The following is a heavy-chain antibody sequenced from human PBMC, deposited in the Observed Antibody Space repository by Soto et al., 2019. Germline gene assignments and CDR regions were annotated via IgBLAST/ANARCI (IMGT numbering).Heavy chain of an antibody. V-gene: IGHV3-23*01. CDR1: GFTFSSYA. CDR2: ISGSGGST. CDR3: AKVPNYYDSSGDYYFDY. Sequence: LRLSCAASGFTFSSYAMSWVRQAPGKGLEWVSAISGSGGSTYYADSVKGRFTISRDNSKNTLYLQMNSLRAEDTAAYYCAKVPNYYDSSGDYYFDYWGQGTLVTVSS. J-gene: IGHJ4*02. D-gene: IGHD3-22*01.